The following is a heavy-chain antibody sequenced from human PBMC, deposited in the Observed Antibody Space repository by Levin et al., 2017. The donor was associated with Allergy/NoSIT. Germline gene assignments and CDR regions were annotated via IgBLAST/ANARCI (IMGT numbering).Heavy chain of an antibody. J-gene: IGHJ3*01. CDR2: IKEDGSEI. CDR1: GFTFSNFW. CDR3: ATSRFVGAYDL. Sequence: PGGSLRLSCAASGFTFSNFWMTWVRQAPGKRLEWVANIKEDGSEIHYMDSAKGRFTISRDNAKNFLYLQMNSLRVEDTAVYYCATSRFVGAYDLWGQGTMVTVSS. D-gene: IGHD2-21*01. V-gene: IGHV3-7*01.